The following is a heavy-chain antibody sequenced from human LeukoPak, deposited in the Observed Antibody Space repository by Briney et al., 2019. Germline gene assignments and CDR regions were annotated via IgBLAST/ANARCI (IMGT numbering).Heavy chain of an antibody. V-gene: IGHV1-2*02. CDR3: ASSEKKIVAARLDY. Sequence: GASVKVSCKASADTFTGHYIHWVRQAPGQGLEWMGWIDPNSGGTNYAQKFQGRVTMTRDTSISTAYMELSRLRSDDTAVYYCASSEKKIVAARLDYWGQGTLVTVSS. CDR1: ADTFTGHY. D-gene: IGHD6-6*01. CDR2: IDPNSGGT. J-gene: IGHJ4*02.